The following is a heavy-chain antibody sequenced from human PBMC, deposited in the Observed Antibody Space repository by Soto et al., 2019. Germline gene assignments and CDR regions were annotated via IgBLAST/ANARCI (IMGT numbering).Heavy chain of an antibody. CDR2: IVVGSGNT. D-gene: IGHD3-22*01. V-gene: IGHV1-58*01. Sequence: ASVKVSCKGSGFTFTSCAVQWVRQARGQRLEWIGWIVVGSGNTNYAQKFQERVTITRDMSTSTAYMELSSLRSEDTAVYYCAATIYYDSTQLDYWGQGTLVTVSS. CDR3: AATIYYDSTQLDY. CDR1: GFTFTSCA. J-gene: IGHJ4*02.